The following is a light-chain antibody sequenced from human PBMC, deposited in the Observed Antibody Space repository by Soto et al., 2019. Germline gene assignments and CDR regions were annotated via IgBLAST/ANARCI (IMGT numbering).Light chain of an antibody. CDR3: SSYAGSNNYV. CDR2: DVT. V-gene: IGLV2-8*01. Sequence: QSALTQPPSASGSPGQSVTSSCTGTSSDIGGYNYVSWYQHHPGKAPKLMIYDVTKRPSGAPDRFSGSRSGNTASLTVSGLQAEDEADYYCSSYAGSNNYVFGTGTKVTVL. CDR1: SSDIGGYNY. J-gene: IGLJ1*01.